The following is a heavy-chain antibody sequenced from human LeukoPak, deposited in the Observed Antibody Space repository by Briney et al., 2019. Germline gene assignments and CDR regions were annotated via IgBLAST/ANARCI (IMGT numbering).Heavy chain of an antibody. V-gene: IGHV3-53*01. CDR2: IYSGGST. D-gene: IGHD3-9*01. Sequence: AGGSLRLSCAASGFTASSNYMSWVRQAPGKGLEWVSVIYSGGSTYYEDSVKGRFTISRDNSKNTLYLQMNSLRAEDTAVYYCAKWVYYDILTGYYPDYWGQGTLVTVSS. J-gene: IGHJ4*02. CDR3: AKWVYYDILTGYYPDY. CDR1: GFTASSNY.